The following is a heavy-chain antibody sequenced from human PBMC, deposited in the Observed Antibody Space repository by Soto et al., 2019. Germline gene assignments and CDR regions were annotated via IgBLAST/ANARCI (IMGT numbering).Heavy chain of an antibody. CDR2: INHSGST. D-gene: IGHD3-22*01. Sequence: PSETLSLTCAVYGGSFSGYYWSWIRQPPGKGLEWIGEINHSGSTNYNPSLKSRVTISVDTSKNQFSLKLSSVTAADTAVYYCARITMIVVVPRDYGMDVWGQGTTVTVSS. V-gene: IGHV4-34*01. J-gene: IGHJ6*02. CDR3: ARITMIVVVPRDYGMDV. CDR1: GGSFSGYY.